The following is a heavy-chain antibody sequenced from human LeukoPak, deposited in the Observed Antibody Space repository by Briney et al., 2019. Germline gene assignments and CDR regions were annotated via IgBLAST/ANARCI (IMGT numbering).Heavy chain of an antibody. Sequence: GGSLRLSCAASGFTFSSYGMHWVRQAPGKGLEWVAVISYDGSNKYYADSVKGRFTISRDNSKNTLYLQMNSLRAEDTAVYYCARAGDILTGYHLPFDYWGQGTLVTVSS. J-gene: IGHJ4*02. CDR1: GFTFSSYG. CDR3: ARAGDILTGYHLPFDY. CDR2: ISYDGSNK. D-gene: IGHD3-9*01. V-gene: IGHV3-30*03.